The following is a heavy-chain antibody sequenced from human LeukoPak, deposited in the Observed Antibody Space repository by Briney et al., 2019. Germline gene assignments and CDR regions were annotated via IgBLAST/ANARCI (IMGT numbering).Heavy chain of an antibody. V-gene: IGHV3-7*05. D-gene: IGHD7-27*01. CDR2: IKQDGSEK. Sequence: GGSLRLSCAASGFTFSSYWMSWVRQAPGKGLEWVANIKQDGSEKKYVDSVKGRFIISRDNAKNSLYLQMNSLRAEDTAVYHCVRDCWGTPHGVDGFGIWGQGTMVTVSS. J-gene: IGHJ3*02. CDR3: VRDCWGTPHGVDGFGI. CDR1: GFTFSSYW.